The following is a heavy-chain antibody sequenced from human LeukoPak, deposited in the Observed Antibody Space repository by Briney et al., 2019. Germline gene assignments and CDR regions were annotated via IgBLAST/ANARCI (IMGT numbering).Heavy chain of an antibody. D-gene: IGHD4-17*01. V-gene: IGHV1-2*02. CDR3: ATYLTVTTRKFDY. CDR2: INPNSGGT. J-gene: IGHJ4*02. CDR1: GYTFTGYY. Sequence: GASVKVSCKASGYTFTGYYMHWVRQAPGQGLEWMGWINPNSGGTNYAQKFQGRVTMTRDTSISTAYMELSRLRSDDTAVYYCATYLTVTTRKFDYWGQGTLVTVSS.